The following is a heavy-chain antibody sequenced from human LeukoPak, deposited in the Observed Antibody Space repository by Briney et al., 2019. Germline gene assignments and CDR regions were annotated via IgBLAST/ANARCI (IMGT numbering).Heavy chain of an antibody. CDR3: ARGRKY. V-gene: IGHV1-8*01. CDR1: GYTFTRYD. J-gene: IGHJ4*02. CDR2: MNPDSGYT. Sequence: ASVKVSCKASGYTFTRYDLSWVRQATGQGLEWIGYMNPDSGYTAYTQKFQGRVSMTRDTSTSTAYMELSSLRSEDTGLYFCARGRKYWGQGTLVTVAS. D-gene: IGHD2/OR15-2a*01.